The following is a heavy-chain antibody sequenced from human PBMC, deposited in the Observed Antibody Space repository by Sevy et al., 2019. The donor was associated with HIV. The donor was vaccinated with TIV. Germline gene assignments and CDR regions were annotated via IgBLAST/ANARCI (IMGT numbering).Heavy chain of an antibody. Sequence: GGSLRLSCAASGFTFSSYAMHWVRQAPGKGLEWVAVISYDGSNKYYADSVKGRFTISRDNSKSTLYLQMNSLRAEDTAVYYCAREGLLFRRNYFDYWGQGTLVTVSS. CDR1: GFTFSSYA. V-gene: IGHV3-30-3*01. CDR3: AREGLLFRRNYFDY. J-gene: IGHJ4*02. CDR2: ISYDGSNK. D-gene: IGHD2-21*02.